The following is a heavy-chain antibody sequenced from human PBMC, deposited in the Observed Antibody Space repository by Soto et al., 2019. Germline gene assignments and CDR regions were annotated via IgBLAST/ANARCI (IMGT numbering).Heavy chain of an antibody. CDR1: GFTFSSYS. V-gene: IGHV3-21*01. D-gene: IGHD3-3*01. CDR2: ISSSSSYI. Sequence: PGGSLRLSCAASGFTFSSYSMNWVRQAPGKGLEWVSSISSSSSYIYYADSVKGRFTISRDNAKNSLYLQMNSLRAEDTAVYYCARDKTIFGVVTPLGIDAFDIWGQGTMVTVSS. CDR3: ARDKTIFGVVTPLGIDAFDI. J-gene: IGHJ3*02.